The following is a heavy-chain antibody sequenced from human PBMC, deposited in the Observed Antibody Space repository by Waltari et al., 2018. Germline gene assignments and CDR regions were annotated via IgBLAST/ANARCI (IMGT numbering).Heavy chain of an antibody. CDR2: INWNSGNI. Sequence: VQLLETGGGVVQPGTSLILCCAASGFTFNDYAMAWVRPAPGKGLECVSGINWNSGNIGYADSVKGRFTISRDNAKNSLYLQMNSLRVEDTALYYCVRTGYSGNYYYFDFWGQGTLVTVSS. CDR1: GFTFNDYA. J-gene: IGHJ4*02. D-gene: IGHD4-4*01. CDR3: VRTGYSGNYYYFDF. V-gene: IGHV3-9*01.